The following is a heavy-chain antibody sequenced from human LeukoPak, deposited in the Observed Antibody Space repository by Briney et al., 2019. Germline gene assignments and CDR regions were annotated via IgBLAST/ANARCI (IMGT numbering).Heavy chain of an antibody. V-gene: IGHV3-53*01. CDR2: IYSGGST. D-gene: IGHD3-22*01. J-gene: IGHJ4*02. Sequence: GGSLRLSCAASGFTFSRYWMSWVRQAPGKGLEWVSVIYSGGSTYYADSVKGRFTISRDNSKNTLYLQMNSLRAEDTAVYYCARLPLDDSSGYYYYFDYWGQGTLVTVSS. CDR3: ARLPLDDSSGYYYYFDY. CDR1: GFTFSRYW.